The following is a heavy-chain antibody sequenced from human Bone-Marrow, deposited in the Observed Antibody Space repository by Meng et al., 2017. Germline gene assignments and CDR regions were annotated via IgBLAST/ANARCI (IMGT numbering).Heavy chain of an antibody. J-gene: IGHJ4*02. CDR3: AGDVRGGTTEVGDY. V-gene: IGHV3-30-3*01. CDR1: GFTFNAFA. Sequence: VQLVESGGGVVQPGGSLRLSCAASGFTFNAFAIYWVRQAPGKGLEWLSAISNDGSLKYYTDSVKGRFSITRDNSRNTVFLQMNNLRFEDTALYYCAGDVRGGTTEVGDYWGQGTLVTVSS. D-gene: IGHD4-23*01. CDR2: ISNDGSLK.